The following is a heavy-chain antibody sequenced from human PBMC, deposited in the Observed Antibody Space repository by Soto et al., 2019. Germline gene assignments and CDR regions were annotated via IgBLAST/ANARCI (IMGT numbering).Heavy chain of an antibody. J-gene: IGHJ6*02. D-gene: IGHD3-10*01. CDR1: GGTFSRDA. CDR3: ARTITMVRGVIIEPDYYYYYGMDV. Sequence: ASVKLSCKASGGTFSRDAISRVRQAPGQGLEWMGGIIPIFGTATYAQKFQGRVTITADKSTSTAYMELSSLRSEDTAVYYCARTITMVRGVIIEPDYYYYYGMDVWGQGTTVTVSS. CDR2: IIPIFGTA. V-gene: IGHV1-69*06.